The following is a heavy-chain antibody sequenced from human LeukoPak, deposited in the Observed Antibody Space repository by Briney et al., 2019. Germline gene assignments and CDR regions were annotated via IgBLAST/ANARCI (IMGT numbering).Heavy chain of an antibody. CDR3: ARCRRDSYNYASDFDY. J-gene: IGHJ4*02. D-gene: IGHD5-24*01. CDR2: INPNSGGT. Sequence: ASVKVSCKASGYTFTGYYMHWVRQAPGQGLEWMGWINPNSGGTNYAQKFQGRVTMTRDTSISTAYMELSRLRSDDTAVYYCARCRRDSYNYASDFDYWGQGTLVTVSS. CDR1: GYTFTGYY. V-gene: IGHV1-2*02.